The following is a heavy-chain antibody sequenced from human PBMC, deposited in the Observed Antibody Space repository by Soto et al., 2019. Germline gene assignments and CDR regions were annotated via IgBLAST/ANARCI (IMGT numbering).Heavy chain of an antibody. J-gene: IGHJ6*02. CDR1: GYTFTSYG. CDR2: ISAYNGNT. D-gene: IGHD1-7*01. CDR3: ASNWNYGSYYGMDV. Sequence: ASVKVSCKASGYTFTSYGISWVRQAPGQGLEWMGWISAYNGNTNYAQKLQGRVTMTTDTSTSTAYMELRSLRSDDTAVYYCASNWNYGSYYGMDVWGQGTTVTVSS. V-gene: IGHV1-18*01.